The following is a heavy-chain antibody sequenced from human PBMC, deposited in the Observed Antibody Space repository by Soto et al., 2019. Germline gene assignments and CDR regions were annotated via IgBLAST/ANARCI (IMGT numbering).Heavy chain of an antibody. CDR2: LSSSGSGI. J-gene: IGHJ3*02. CDR3: ARAYSDAFDI. V-gene: IGHV3-11*01. CDR1: GFTFSDYY. Sequence: PGGSLRLSCAASGFTFSDYYMTWIRQAPGKGLEWVSYLSSSGSGIYYPDSMKGRFIISRDNAKKSLYLQMSSLRAEDTAVYYCARAYSDAFDIWGQGTMVTVSS. D-gene: IGHD2-15*01.